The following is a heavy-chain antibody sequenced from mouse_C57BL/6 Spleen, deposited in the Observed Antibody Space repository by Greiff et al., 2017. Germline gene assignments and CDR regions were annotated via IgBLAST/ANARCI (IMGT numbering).Heavy chain of an antibody. Sequence: EVKLQESGPELVKPGASVKMSCKASGYTFTDYNMHWVKQSHGKSLEWIGYINPNNGGTSYNQKFKGKATLTVNKSSSTAYMELRSLTSEDSAVYYCAREGGPFDDWGQGTTLTVSS. CDR2: INPNNGGT. CDR3: AREGGPFDD. V-gene: IGHV1-22*01. J-gene: IGHJ2*01. CDR1: GYTFTDYN.